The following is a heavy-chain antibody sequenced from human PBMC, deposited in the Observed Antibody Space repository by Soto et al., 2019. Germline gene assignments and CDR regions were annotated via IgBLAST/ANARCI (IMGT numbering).Heavy chain of an antibody. Sequence: EMPLVESGGGLVQPGGSLRLSCVASGLTLSRYWMSWVRQAPGKGLEWVANIKEDGGKTYYVDSVKGRFTISRDNAKNSVYLQMNSLRVEDTAVYYCSRDYYGPGPDWGQGTLVIVSS. CDR3: SRDYYGPGPD. V-gene: IGHV3-7*04. J-gene: IGHJ4*02. CDR2: IKEDGGKT. CDR1: GLTLSRYW. D-gene: IGHD3-22*01.